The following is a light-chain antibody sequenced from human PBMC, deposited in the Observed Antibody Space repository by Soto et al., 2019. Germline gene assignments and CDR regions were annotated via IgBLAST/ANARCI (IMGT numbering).Light chain of an antibody. V-gene: IGKV3-20*01. CDR3: QEYVSYLIN. CDR2: GAS. Sequence: EIVLTQSPGTLSLSPGERATLSCRASQSVSSSYLAWYRQKPGQVPRLLIYGASSRATGIPDRFSGSGSGTDFTLTISRQEPEDFEVDYCQEYVSYLINFGQGTHWRL. J-gene: IGKJ5*01. CDR1: QSVSSSY.